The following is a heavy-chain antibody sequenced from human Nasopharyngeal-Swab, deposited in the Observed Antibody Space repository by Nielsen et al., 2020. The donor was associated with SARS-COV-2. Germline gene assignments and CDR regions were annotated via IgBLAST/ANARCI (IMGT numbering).Heavy chain of an antibody. Sequence: RQAPGKGLVWVGRIRSTANSYATAYAASVKGRFTISRDDSKNTAYLQMNSLKTEDTAVYYCTRHIDILRYCDWPHMDVWGKGTTVTVSS. V-gene: IGHV3-73*01. CDR3: TRHIDILRYCDWPHMDV. D-gene: IGHD3-9*01. CDR2: IRSTANSYAT. J-gene: IGHJ6*03.